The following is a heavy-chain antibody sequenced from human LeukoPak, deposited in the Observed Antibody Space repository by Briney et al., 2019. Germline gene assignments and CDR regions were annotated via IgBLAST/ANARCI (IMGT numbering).Heavy chain of an antibody. CDR2: ISYDGSNK. D-gene: IGHD2-2*01. J-gene: IGHJ6*02. CDR1: GFTFSSYG. V-gene: IGHV3-30*18. Sequence: GGSLRLSCAASGFTFSSYGMHWVRQAPGKGLEWVAVISYDGSNKYYADSVKGRFTISRDNSKNTLYLQMNSLRAEDTAVYYCAKESKGYCSSTSCSIRYYYYYGMDVWGQGTTVTVSS. CDR3: AKESKGYCSSTSCSIRYYYYYGMDV.